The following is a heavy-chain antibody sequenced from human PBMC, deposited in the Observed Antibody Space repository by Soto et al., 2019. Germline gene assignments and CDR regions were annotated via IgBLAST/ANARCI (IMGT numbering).Heavy chain of an antibody. Sequence: QVQLVQSGAEVKKPGSSVKVSCKASGGAFSSYAISWVRQAPGQGLEWMGGIIPIFGTANYAQKFQGRVTITAADSTGRAYMDLSSLRSEDTAVYYCAREIVAQEGFDYWGQGTLVTVSS. CDR3: AREIVAQEGFDY. J-gene: IGHJ4*02. V-gene: IGHV1-69*12. D-gene: IGHD3-22*01. CDR1: GGAFSSYA. CDR2: IIPIFGTA.